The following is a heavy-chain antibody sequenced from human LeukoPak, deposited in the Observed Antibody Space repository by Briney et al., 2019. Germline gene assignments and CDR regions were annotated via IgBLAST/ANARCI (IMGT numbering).Heavy chain of an antibody. Sequence: GGSLRLSCAASGFTFRSYWMSWVRQAPGKGLEWVANIKQDGSEEFYVDSVKGRFTISRDSAKNSLYLQMNSLRAEDTAVYYCAKVRWGSDNALDSWGQGTLVTGSS. CDR1: GFTFRSYW. CDR2: IKQDGSEE. V-gene: IGHV3-7*01. J-gene: IGHJ4*02. D-gene: IGHD3-16*01. CDR3: AKVRWGSDNALDS.